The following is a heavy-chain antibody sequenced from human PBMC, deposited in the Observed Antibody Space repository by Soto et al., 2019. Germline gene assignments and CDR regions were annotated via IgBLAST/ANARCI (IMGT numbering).Heavy chain of an antibody. D-gene: IGHD2-15*01. Sequence: GGSLRLSCAASGFTFSSYSMNWVRQAPGKGLEWVSSISSSSSYIYYADSVKGRFTISRDNAKNSLYLQMNSLRAEDTAVYYCARDWCSGGSCYSVYWGQGTLVTVSS. CDR1: GFTFSSYS. V-gene: IGHV3-21*01. J-gene: IGHJ4*02. CDR2: ISSSSSYI. CDR3: ARDWCSGGSCYSVY.